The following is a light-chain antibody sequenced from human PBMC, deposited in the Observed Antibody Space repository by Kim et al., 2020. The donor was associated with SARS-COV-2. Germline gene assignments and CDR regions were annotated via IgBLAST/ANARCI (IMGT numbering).Light chain of an antibody. CDR1: QSVGSTS. Sequence: SPGDRAALSCRASQSVGSTSLGWYQQKPGQAPRLLIYGTSSRATGIPDRFSGSGSGTDFTLTISRLEPEDFAVYYCQQYGNSPRTFGQGTKVDIK. V-gene: IGKV3-20*01. CDR3: QQYGNSPRT. J-gene: IGKJ1*01. CDR2: GTS.